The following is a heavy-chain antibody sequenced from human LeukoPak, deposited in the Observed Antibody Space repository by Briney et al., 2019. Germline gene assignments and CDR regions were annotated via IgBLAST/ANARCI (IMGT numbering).Heavy chain of an antibody. J-gene: IGHJ6*02. CDR3: AREGYGGNYYYGMDV. V-gene: IGHV1-2*02. Sequence: ASVKLSCKASGYTFTGYYMHWVRQAPGQGLEWMGWINPNSGGTDYAQKFQGRVTMTRDTSISTAYMELSRLRSDDTAVYYCAREGYGGNYYYGMDVWGQGTTVTVSS. D-gene: IGHD4-23*01. CDR2: INPNSGGT. CDR1: GYTFTGYY.